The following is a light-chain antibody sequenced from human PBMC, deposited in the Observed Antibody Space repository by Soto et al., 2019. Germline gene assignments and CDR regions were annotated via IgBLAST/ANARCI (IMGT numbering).Light chain of an antibody. CDR1: SADIGVAEF. CDR2: DVT. J-gene: IGLJ1*01. CDR3: CSYADTYVYV. Sequence: QSVLTQPRSVSGSLGQSVTISCTGTSADIGVAEFVSWYQQHPGKAPKLMVYDVTVRPSGVPDRFSGSKSGNTASLTISGLQAEDEADYFCCSYADTYVYVFGTGTKVTVL. V-gene: IGLV2-11*01.